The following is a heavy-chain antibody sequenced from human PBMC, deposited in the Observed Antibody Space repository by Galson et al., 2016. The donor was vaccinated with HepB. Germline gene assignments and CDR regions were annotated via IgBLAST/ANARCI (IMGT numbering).Heavy chain of an antibody. J-gene: IGHJ4*02. CDR2: ISWNSDYI. CDR3: AREGRTGTSSYMGY. D-gene: IGHD2-2*01. V-gene: IGHV3-9*01. CDR1: GFTLSNYY. Sequence: SLRLSCAASGFTLSNYYMSWIRQAPGKGLEWVSGISWNSDYIGYAESVKGRFTISRDNAKNSLYLQMNSLRPADTAFYYCAREGRTGTSSYMGYWGQGTLVTVSS.